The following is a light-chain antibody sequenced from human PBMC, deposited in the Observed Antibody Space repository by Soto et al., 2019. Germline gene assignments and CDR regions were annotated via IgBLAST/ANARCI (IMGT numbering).Light chain of an antibody. CDR1: SSDVGGYNY. CDR3: CSYAGTYTDV. J-gene: IGLJ1*01. Sequence: QSVLTQPRSVSVSPGQSVTISCTGTSSDVGGYNYVSWYQQHPVKAPKLMIYDVSKRPSGVPDRFSGSESGNTASLTISGLQAEDEADYYCCSYAGTYTDVFGTATKVTVL. CDR2: DVS. V-gene: IGLV2-11*01.